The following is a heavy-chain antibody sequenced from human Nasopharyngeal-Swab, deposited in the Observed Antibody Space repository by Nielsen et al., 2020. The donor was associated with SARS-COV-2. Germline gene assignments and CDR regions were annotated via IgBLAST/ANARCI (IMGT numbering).Heavy chain of an antibody. V-gene: IGHV4-34*12. CDR2: IIHSGST. CDR3: ARLIAAGPEYYFDY. D-gene: IGHD6-13*01. J-gene: IGHJ4*02. Sequence: SETLSLTCAVYGGSFSGYSWSWIRQPPGKGLEWIGEIIHSGSTNYNPSLKSRVTISVDTSKNQFSLKLSSVTAAETAVYYCARLIAAGPEYYFDYWGQGTLVTVSS. CDR1: GGSFSGYS.